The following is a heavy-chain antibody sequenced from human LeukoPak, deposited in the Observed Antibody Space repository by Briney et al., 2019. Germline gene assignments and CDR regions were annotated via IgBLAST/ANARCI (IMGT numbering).Heavy chain of an antibody. V-gene: IGHV3-66*01. D-gene: IGHD5-24*01. Sequence: GESLKISCAASGFTVSSNYMSWVRQAPGKGLEWASVFYADGSTYYADSAKGRFTISRDNSKNTLYLQMNSLRAEDTAVYYCARGDGYNFFDSWGQGTLVTVSS. CDR1: GFTVSSNY. CDR2: FYADGST. J-gene: IGHJ4*02. CDR3: ARGDGYNFFDS.